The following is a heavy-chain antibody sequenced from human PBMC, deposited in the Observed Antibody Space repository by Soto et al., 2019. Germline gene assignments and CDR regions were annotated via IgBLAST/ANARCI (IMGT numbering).Heavy chain of an antibody. D-gene: IGHD2-2*01. V-gene: IGHV3-33*08. Sequence: QVQLVESGGGVVQPGRSLRVSCAASGFTFSSYGMHWVRQAPGKGLEWVAVIWYDGSNKYYADSVKGRFTISRDNSKNTRYPQMNSRRAEDTAVYYCARASGQLPRADYYGMDVWGQGTTFTVSS. J-gene: IGHJ6*02. CDR1: GFTFSSYG. CDR2: IWYDGSNK. CDR3: ARASGQLPRADYYGMDV.